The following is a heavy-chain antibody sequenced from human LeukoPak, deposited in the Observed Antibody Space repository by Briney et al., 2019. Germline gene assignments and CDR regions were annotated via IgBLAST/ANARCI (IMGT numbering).Heavy chain of an antibody. CDR3: AKGSATVVTQFF. CDR1: GFTFSSYG. Sequence: PGGSLRLSCAASGFTFSSYGMHWVRQAPGKGLEWVAVIWYDGSNKYYADSVKGRFTISRDNSKNTLYLQMNSLRAEDTAVYYCAKGSATVVTQFFWGQGTLVTVSS. J-gene: IGHJ4*02. V-gene: IGHV3-33*06. CDR2: IWYDGSNK. D-gene: IGHD4-23*01.